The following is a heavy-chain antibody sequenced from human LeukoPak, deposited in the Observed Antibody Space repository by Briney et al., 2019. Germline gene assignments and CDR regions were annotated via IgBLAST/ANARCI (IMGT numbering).Heavy chain of an antibody. J-gene: IGHJ4*02. CDR1: GGSISSGGYS. CDR3: ASIAANGYYFDY. Sequence: PSQTLSLTCAVSGGSISSGGYSWSWIRQPPGKGLEWIGYIYYSGSTYYNPSLKSRVTISVDRSKNQFSLKLSSVTAADTAVYYCASIAANGYYFDYWGQGTLVTVSS. CDR2: IYYSGST. D-gene: IGHD2-15*01. V-gene: IGHV4-30-2*01.